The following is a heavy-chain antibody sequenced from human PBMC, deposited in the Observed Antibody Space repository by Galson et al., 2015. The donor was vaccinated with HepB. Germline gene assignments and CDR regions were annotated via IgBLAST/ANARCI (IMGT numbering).Heavy chain of an antibody. Sequence: SVKVSCKASGYTFTSYGISWVRQAPGQGLEWMGWISAYNGNTNYAQKLQGRVTMTTDTSTSTAYMELRSLRSDDTAVYYCAREGNRSGSPPPTNAFDIWGQGTMVTVSS. CDR3: AREGNRSGSPPPTNAFDI. D-gene: IGHD1-26*01. J-gene: IGHJ3*02. CDR1: GYTFTSYG. V-gene: IGHV1-18*01. CDR2: ISAYNGNT.